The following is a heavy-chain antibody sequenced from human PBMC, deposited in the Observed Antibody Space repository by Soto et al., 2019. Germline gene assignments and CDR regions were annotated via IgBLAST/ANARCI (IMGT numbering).Heavy chain of an antibody. V-gene: IGHV1-69*01. D-gene: IGHD2-2*01. Sequence: QVQLVQSGAEVKKPGSSVKVSCKASGGTFSSYAISWVRQAPGQGLEWMGGIIPIFGTANYAQKFQGRVTITADESTSTAYMELSSLRSEDTAVYYCARGGGIVVVPAAIRYYYGMDVWGQGTTVTVS. J-gene: IGHJ6*02. CDR1: GGTFSSYA. CDR3: ARGGGIVVVPAAIRYYYGMDV. CDR2: IIPIFGTA.